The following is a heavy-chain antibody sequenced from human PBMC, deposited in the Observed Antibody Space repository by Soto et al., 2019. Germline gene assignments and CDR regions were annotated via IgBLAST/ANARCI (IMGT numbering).Heavy chain of an antibody. CDR1: GDSIISSDFY. CDR3: ARHSLALRKNNWFDP. D-gene: IGHD3-3*02. J-gene: IGHJ5*02. Sequence: SETLSLTCTVSGDSIISSDFYWGWVRQPPGKGLEWIGSIFYLGSSYYNPSLKSRVTMSVDTYENQFSLRLRSVTAADTALYFCARHSLALRKNNWFDPWGQGIMVTVSS. CDR2: IFYLGSS. V-gene: IGHV4-39*01.